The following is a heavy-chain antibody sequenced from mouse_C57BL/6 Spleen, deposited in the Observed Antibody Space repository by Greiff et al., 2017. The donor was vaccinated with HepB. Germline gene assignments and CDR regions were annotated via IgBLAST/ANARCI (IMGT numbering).Heavy chain of an antibody. CDR1: GFTFSSYA. J-gene: IGHJ2*01. CDR3: ARETEYFDD. V-gene: IGHV5-4*01. D-gene: IGHD3-2*01. Sequence: EVKLVESGGGLVKPGGSLKLSCAASGFTFSSYAMSWVRQTPEKRLEWVATISDGGSYTYYPDNVKGRFTISRDNAKKNLYLQMSHLKSEDTAMYYCARETEYFDDWGQGTTLTVSS. CDR2: ISDGGSYT.